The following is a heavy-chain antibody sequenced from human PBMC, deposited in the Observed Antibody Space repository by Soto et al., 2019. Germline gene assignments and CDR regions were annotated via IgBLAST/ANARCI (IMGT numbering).Heavy chain of an antibody. Sequence: PSETLSLTCTVSGGSISSSSYYWGWIRQPPGKGLEWIGSIYYSGSTYYNPSLKSRVTISVDTSKNQFSLKLSSVTAADTAVYYCARPYSSSGWFDPWGQGTLVTVSS. D-gene: IGHD6-13*01. V-gene: IGHV4-39*01. J-gene: IGHJ5*02. CDR3: ARPYSSSGWFDP. CDR1: GGSISSSSYY. CDR2: IYYSGST.